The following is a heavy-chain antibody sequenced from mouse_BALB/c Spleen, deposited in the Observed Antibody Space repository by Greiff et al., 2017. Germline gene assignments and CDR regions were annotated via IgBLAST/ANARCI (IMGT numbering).Heavy chain of an antibody. V-gene: IGHV1-14*01. CDR1: GYTFTSYV. D-gene: IGHD2-4*01. CDR2: INPYNDGT. J-gene: IGHJ4*01. Sequence: EVQLQESGPELVKPGASVKMSCKASGYTFTSYVMHWVKQKPGQGLEWIGYINPYNDGTKYNEKFKGKATLTSDKSSSTAYMELSSLTSEDSAVYYCARGDYDGHYYAMDYWGQGTSVTVSS. CDR3: ARGDYDGHYYAMDY.